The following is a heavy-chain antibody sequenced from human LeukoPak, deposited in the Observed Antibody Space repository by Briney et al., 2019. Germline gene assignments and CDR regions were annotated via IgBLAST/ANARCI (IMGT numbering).Heavy chain of an antibody. V-gene: IGHV3-23*01. D-gene: IGHD3-10*01. Sequence: GGSLRLSCAASGFTFSSYAMSWARQAPGKGLEWVSAISGSGGSTYYADSVKGRFTISRDNSKNTLYLQMNSLRAEDTAVYYCAKVRMVRDAFDIWGQGTMVTVSS. CDR3: AKVRMVRDAFDI. J-gene: IGHJ3*02. CDR1: GFTFSSYA. CDR2: ISGSGGST.